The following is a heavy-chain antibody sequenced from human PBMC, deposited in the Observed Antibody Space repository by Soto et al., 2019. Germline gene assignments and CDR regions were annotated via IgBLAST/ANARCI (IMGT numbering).Heavy chain of an antibody. D-gene: IGHD3-16*01. Sequence: GGSLRLSCAASGFTFWNYAMHWVRQAPGKGLEWVATISYDGDNKYYTDSVKGPFTISRDNSKNTLYLQMNSLRPEDTAVYYCARPWGQLSTYYYGMDTWGQGTTVTVSS. CDR3: ARPWGQLSTYYYGMDT. CDR2: ISYDGDNK. CDR1: GFTFWNYA. J-gene: IGHJ6*02. V-gene: IGHV3-30-3*01.